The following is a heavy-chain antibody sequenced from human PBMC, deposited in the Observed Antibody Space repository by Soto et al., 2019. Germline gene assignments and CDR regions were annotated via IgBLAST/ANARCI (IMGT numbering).Heavy chain of an antibody. CDR3: AKNLQGNWNPHY. D-gene: IGHD1-1*01. CDR2: ITASGGNT. V-gene: IGHV3-23*01. Sequence: LRLSCAASGFTFSSYAMSWVRQAPGKGLEWVSAITASGGNTYYADSVKGRFTISRDNSKNTLYLQMNSLRAEDTAVYYCAKNLQGNWNPHYWGPGTLVTVSS. CDR1: GFTFSSYA. J-gene: IGHJ4*02.